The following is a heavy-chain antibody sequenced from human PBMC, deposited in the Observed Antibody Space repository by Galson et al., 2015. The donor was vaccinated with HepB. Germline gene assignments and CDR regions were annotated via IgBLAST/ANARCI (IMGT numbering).Heavy chain of an antibody. J-gene: IGHJ4*02. Sequence: SVKVSCKASGYTFTGYYMHWVRQAPGQGLEWMGRINPNSGGTNYAQKFQGRVTMTRDTSISTAYMELSRLRSDDTAVYYCARDLTWSSGWFEVGYWGQGTLVTVSS. D-gene: IGHD6-19*01. CDR1: GYTFTGYY. CDR2: INPNSGGT. CDR3: ARDLTWSSGWFEVGY. V-gene: IGHV1-2*06.